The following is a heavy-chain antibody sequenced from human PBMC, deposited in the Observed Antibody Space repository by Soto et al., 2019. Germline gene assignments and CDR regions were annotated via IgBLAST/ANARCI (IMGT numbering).Heavy chain of an antibody. V-gene: IGHV3-11*01. J-gene: IGHJ4*02. CDR3: ARSSLTYFEF. CDR2: ISGSGSTT. Sequence: GGSLRLSCTASGFTFSDYYMSWIRQAPGMGLEWLAYISGSGSTTYYTDSVKGRFAISRDNARTSLFLQINSLRVEDSAVYYCARSSLTYFEFWGQGTLVTVSS. CDR1: GFTFSDYY.